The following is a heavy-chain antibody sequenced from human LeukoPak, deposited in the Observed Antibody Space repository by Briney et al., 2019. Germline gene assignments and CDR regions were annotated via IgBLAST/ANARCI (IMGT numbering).Heavy chain of an antibody. Sequence: PGGSVTLSCAASGFTFSTYPMSWVRQAPGKGLEWLSYINSVRYIISYADPVKGRFTISRDNAKNSLYLQMHGLRAEDTAVYYCARAGGGNMDFQHWGQGTLVTVSS. CDR3: ARAGGGNMDFQH. J-gene: IGHJ1*01. CDR2: INSVRYII. D-gene: IGHD4-23*01. V-gene: IGHV3-48*04. CDR1: GFTFSTYP.